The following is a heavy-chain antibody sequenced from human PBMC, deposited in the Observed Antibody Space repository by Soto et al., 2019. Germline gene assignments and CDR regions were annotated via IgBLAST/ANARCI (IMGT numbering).Heavy chain of an antibody. CDR1: GFTFTSYA. CDR2: ISGSGADT. D-gene: IGHD6-13*01. CDR3: AKLVLDYYYKGMDV. V-gene: IGHV3-23*01. Sequence: PGGSLRLSCVASGFTFTSYAMSWVRQAPGKGLEWVSGISGSGADTYYADSVKGRFTISRDNSKSTLYLQMNSLRAEDTAVYYCAKLVLDYYYKGMDVRRQGTTIPVS. J-gene: IGHJ6*02.